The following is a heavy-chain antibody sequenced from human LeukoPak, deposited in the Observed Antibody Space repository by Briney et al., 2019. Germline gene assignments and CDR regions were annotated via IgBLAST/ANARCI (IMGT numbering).Heavy chain of an antibody. D-gene: IGHD6-6*01. J-gene: IGHJ3*02. Sequence: PGGSLRLSCAASGFTFSSYSMNWARQAPGKGLEWVASINHNGNVNYYVDSVKGRFTISRDNAQNSMYLQMNSLRAEDTAVYYCGRVGGRSKAAKGDAFDIWGQGTMVTVSS. CDR2: INHNGNVN. CDR3: GRVGGRSKAAKGDAFDI. V-gene: IGHV3-7*01. CDR1: GFTFSSYS.